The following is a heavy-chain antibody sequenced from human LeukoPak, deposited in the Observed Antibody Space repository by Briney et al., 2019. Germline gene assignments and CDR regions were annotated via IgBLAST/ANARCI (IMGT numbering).Heavy chain of an antibody. Sequence: PSETLSLTCTVSGDCISSYYWSWIRQPPGKGLEWIGYIYYDGSTNYNPSLKSRVTISVDTSKNQFSLKLSSVTAADTAVYYCARVAMAENYYDSSGYFDYWGQGTLVTVSS. V-gene: IGHV4-59*01. D-gene: IGHD3-22*01. CDR3: ARVAMAENYYDSSGYFDY. CDR1: GDCISSYY. J-gene: IGHJ4*02. CDR2: IYYDGST.